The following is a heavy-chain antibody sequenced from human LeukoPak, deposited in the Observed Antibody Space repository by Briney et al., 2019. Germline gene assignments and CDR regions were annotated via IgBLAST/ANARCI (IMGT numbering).Heavy chain of an antibody. D-gene: IGHD3-22*01. Sequence: GGSLRLSCAASGFTFSSYSMNWVRQAPGKGLEWVSSISSSSSYIYYADSVKGRFTISRDNAKNSLYLKMNSLRAEDTAVYYCARRWSYYDSSGYFDYWGQGTLVTVSS. J-gene: IGHJ4*02. V-gene: IGHV3-21*01. CDR1: GFTFSSYS. CDR2: ISSSSSYI. CDR3: ARRWSYYDSSGYFDY.